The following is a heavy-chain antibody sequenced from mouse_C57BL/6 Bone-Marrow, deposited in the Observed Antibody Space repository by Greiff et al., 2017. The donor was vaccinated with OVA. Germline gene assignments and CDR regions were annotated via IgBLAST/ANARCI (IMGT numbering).Heavy chain of an antibody. CDR3: ARGYDGHYGGFAC. CDR2: IHPNSGST. V-gene: IGHV1-64*01. Sequence: QVQLQQPGAELVKPGASVKLSCKASGYTFTSYWMHWVKQRPGQGLEWIGMIHPNSGSTNYNEKFKSKATLTVDKSSRPAYMQLSSLTSEEAAVYYCARGYDGHYGGFACWGQGTLVTVSA. J-gene: IGHJ3*01. CDR1: GYTFTSYW. D-gene: IGHD2-3*01.